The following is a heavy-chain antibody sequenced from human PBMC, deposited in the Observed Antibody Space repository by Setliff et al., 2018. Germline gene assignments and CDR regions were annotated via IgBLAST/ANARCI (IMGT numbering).Heavy chain of an antibody. J-gene: IGHJ4*02. Sequence: SETLSLTCPVSGGSISSHYWNWIRQSPGKGLEWIGYLFHSGSTNHNPSLKSRVTISVDKSKNHFSLKLTSVTAADTAVYYCVRREIAVAGDPFEPWGQGTLVTVSS. CDR3: VRREIAVAGDPFEP. CDR2: LFHSGST. D-gene: IGHD6-19*01. CDR1: GGSISSHY. V-gene: IGHV4-59*11.